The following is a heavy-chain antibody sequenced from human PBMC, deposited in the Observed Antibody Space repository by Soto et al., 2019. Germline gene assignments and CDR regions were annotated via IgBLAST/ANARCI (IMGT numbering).Heavy chain of an antibody. V-gene: IGHV4-59*01. J-gene: IGHJ6*03. Sequence: ASETLSLTCAVSGGSISRNYWSWIRQPPGKGPEWIGYISYSGYTNYNPSLKGRVTISADTSNNHFSLRLSSVTAADTAVYYCARMRMLVSQRRSSHMHVPGTAPTVT. CDR1: GGSISRNY. CDR2: ISYSGYT. CDR3: ARMRMLVSQRRSSHMHV. D-gene: IGHD6-25*01.